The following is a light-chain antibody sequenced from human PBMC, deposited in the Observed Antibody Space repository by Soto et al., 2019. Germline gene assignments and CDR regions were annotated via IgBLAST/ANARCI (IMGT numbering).Light chain of an antibody. CDR1: QSVSIN. CDR3: QQYNNWPRT. CDR2: GAS. V-gene: IGKV3D-15*01. Sequence: EIMMTQSPATLSVSPGERATLSCRASQSVSINLAWYQQKPGQAPRLLISGASTRATGIPARFSGSGSGTEFTLTISSLQSEDFAVYYCQQYNNWPRTFGQGTKVDIK. J-gene: IGKJ1*01.